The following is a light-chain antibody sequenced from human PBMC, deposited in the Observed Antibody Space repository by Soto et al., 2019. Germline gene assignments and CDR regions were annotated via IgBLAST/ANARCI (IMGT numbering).Light chain of an antibody. CDR2: ATS. CDR3: QQTYTTPRT. V-gene: IGKV1-39*01. J-gene: IGKJ1*01. CDR1: HTASNY. Sequence: DTQMAQSPSSLSASVGDRISITCRASHTASNYVNWYQQKPGKAPTLLISATSTLQSGVPSRFSGSGSGTDFTLTITSLQPEDSAIYYCQQTYTTPRTFGQGTKVAIK.